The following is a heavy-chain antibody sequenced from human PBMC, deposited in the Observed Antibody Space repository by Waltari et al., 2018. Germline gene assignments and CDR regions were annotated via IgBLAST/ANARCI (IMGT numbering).Heavy chain of an antibody. J-gene: IGHJ4*02. D-gene: IGHD3-22*01. CDR1: GGSINSYY. CDR2: MYYSGTT. Sequence: QMQLQESGPGLVQPSETLSLTCTVSGGSINSYYWSWIRQPPGKGLEWIGYMYYSGTTNYNPSLKSRVTISVETSKNQFSLRLSSVTAADTAVYYCARDRDNSGYPRLHDWGQGTLVTVSS. CDR3: ARDRDNSGYPRLHD. V-gene: IGHV4-59*01.